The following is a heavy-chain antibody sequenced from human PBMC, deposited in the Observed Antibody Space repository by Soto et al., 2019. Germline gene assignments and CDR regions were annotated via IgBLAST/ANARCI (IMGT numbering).Heavy chain of an antibody. V-gene: IGHV4-4*07. CDR2: IGTSGNT. J-gene: IGHJ6*02. CDR3: ARSSGNWFQTEGMDV. D-gene: IGHD1-20*01. CDR1: GGSISTYY. Sequence: PSETLSLTCTVSGGSISTYYWSWIRQPAGKGLEWIGRIGTSGNTNSYPSLNSRVTMSVDTSTKKFSLKLTSVTAADTAVYYCARSSGNWFQTEGMDVWGQGTTVTVSS.